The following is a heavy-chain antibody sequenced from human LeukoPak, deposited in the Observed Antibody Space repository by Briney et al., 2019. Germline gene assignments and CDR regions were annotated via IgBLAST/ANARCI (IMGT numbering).Heavy chain of an antibody. D-gene: IGHD5-12*01. CDR1: GYSFTSYW. V-gene: IGHV5-51*01. CDR2: IYPGDSDT. J-gene: IGHJ4*02. CDR3: ARRIIVATIGNYFDY. Sequence: GESLKIFCKGAGYSFTSYWIGWGRQLPGKSLEWMGIIYPGDSDTYYSPSFQGQVTISADKSISTAYLQWSSLKASDTAMYYCARRIIVATIGNYFDYWGQGTLVTVSS.